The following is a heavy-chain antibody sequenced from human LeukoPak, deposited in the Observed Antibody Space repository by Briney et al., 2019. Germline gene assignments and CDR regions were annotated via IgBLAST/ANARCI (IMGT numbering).Heavy chain of an antibody. Sequence: RSLRLSCAASGFTFSSDWMHWVRQAPGKGLEWVSVISGSGGKTYYADSVKGRFTISRDNSKSTLYLQMNSLRAEDTAIYYCAKGSKWELPIDYWGQGILVTVSS. V-gene: IGHV3-23*01. CDR2: ISGSGGKT. CDR1: GFTFSSDW. J-gene: IGHJ4*02. CDR3: AKGSKWELPIDY. D-gene: IGHD1-26*01.